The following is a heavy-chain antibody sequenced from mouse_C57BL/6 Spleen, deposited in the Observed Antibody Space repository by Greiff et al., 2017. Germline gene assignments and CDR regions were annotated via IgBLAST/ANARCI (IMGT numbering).Heavy chain of an antibody. D-gene: IGHD2-5*01. J-gene: IGHJ4*01. CDR1: GYTFTGYW. Sequence: QVQLQQSGAELMKPGASVKLSCKATGYTFTGYWIEWVNQRPGHGLEWIGEILPGSGSTNYNEKFKGKATFTAATSYNTTYMQLSSLTTEDSAIDNCASPYSNYVGAMDYWGQGTSVTVSS. V-gene: IGHV1-9*01. CDR3: ASPYSNYVGAMDY. CDR2: ILPGSGST.